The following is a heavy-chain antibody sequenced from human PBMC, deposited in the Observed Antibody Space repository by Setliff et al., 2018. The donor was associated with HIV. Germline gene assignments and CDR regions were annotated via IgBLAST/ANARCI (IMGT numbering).Heavy chain of an antibody. CDR2: ISGSNSRT. Sequence: AGGSLRLSCTAPGFNFMFFAMSWVRQAPGKGLEWVSGISGSNSRTDYVDSVKGRFTISRDNSKNTLYLQMNSLRADDTAIYYCAKGFRPVDTALVSGPTYWGQGIRVTISS. V-gene: IGHV3-23*01. D-gene: IGHD5-18*01. J-gene: IGHJ4*02. CDR3: AKGFRPVDTALVSGPTY. CDR1: GFNFMFFA.